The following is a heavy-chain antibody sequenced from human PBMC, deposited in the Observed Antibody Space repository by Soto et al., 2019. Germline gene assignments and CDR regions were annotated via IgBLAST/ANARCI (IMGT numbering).Heavy chain of an antibody. D-gene: IGHD3-9*01. V-gene: IGHV1-3*01. J-gene: IGHJ4*02. Sequence: QVQLVQSGAEVKKPGASVKVSCKASGYNFTSYAMHWVRQAPGQRLEWMGWINAGNGNTKYSQKFQGRVTITRDTSASTAYMELSSLRSEDTAVYYCARSPPFDWLHRPYDYWGQGTLVTVSS. CDR3: ARSPPFDWLHRPYDY. CDR1: GYNFTSYA. CDR2: INAGNGNT.